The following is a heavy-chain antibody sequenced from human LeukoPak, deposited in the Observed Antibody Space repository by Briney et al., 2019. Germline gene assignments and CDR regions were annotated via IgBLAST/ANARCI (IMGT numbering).Heavy chain of an antibody. Sequence: ASVKVSCKASGYTFNSYALDWVRQAPGQGLEWMGWINTNTGNPTYAQGFTGRFVFSLDTSVSTAYLQITSLKAEDTAVYYCATEDSSGYYNFWGQGTLVTVSS. CDR1: GYTFNSYA. CDR3: ATEDSSGYYNF. J-gene: IGHJ4*02. CDR2: INTNTGNP. V-gene: IGHV7-4-1*02. D-gene: IGHD3-22*01.